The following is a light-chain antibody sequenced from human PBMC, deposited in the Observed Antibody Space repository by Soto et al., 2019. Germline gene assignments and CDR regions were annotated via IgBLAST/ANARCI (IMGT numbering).Light chain of an antibody. CDR3: QHYNNWPPYP. V-gene: IGKV3-15*01. Sequence: EIGMTQSPATLSLSPGERATLSCRSSQSVNSDLAWYQQKPGQAPRLLIYDASTRAAGVPARFTGSGSETEFTLTISSRQSEDYAVYYCQHYNNWPPYPFGQGTKLEIK. J-gene: IGKJ2*01. CDR1: QSVNSD. CDR2: DAS.